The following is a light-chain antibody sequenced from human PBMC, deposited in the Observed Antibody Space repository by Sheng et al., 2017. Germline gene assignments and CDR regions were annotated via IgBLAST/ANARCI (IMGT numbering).Light chain of an antibody. CDR2: SAS. CDR1: QSLLHSNGYNY. CDR3: QQYYNYPPLT. V-gene: IGKV2-28*01. Sequence: DIVMTQSPLSLPVTPGEPASISCRSSQSLLHSNGYNYLDWYLQKPGQSPQLLIYSASSLGSGVPSRFSGSGSGTDFTLTISSLQPDDFATYYCQQYYNYPPLTFGGGTKVEIK. J-gene: IGKJ4*01.